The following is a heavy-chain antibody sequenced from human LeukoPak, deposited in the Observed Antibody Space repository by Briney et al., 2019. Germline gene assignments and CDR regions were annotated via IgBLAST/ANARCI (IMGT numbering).Heavy chain of an antibody. Sequence: SQTLSLTCAVSGGSISSGGYSWSWIRQPPGKGLEWIGYIYHSGSTYYNPSLKSRVTISVDRSKNQFSLKPSSVTAADTAVYYCARGRGYSYVDAFDIWGQGTMVTVSS. CDR2: IYHSGST. J-gene: IGHJ3*02. V-gene: IGHV4-30-2*01. D-gene: IGHD5-18*01. CDR3: ARGRGYSYVDAFDI. CDR1: GGSISSGGYS.